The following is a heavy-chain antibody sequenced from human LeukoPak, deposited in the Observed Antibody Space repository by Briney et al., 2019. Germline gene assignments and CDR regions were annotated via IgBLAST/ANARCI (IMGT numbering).Heavy chain of an antibody. CDR3: ARDRGDIRGDAFDI. CDR1: GFTFSSYS. CDR2: ISSSSSYI. V-gene: IGHV3-21*01. Sequence: GGSLRLSCAASGFTFSSYSMNWVRQAPGKELEWVSSISSSSSYIYYADSVKGRFTISRDNAKNSLYLQMNSLRAEDTAVYYCARDRGDIRGDAFDIWGQGTMVTVSS. J-gene: IGHJ3*02. D-gene: IGHD3-9*01.